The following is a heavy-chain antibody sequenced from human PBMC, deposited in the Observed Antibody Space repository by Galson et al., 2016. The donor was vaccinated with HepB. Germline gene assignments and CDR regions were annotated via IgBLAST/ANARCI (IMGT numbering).Heavy chain of an antibody. V-gene: IGHV4-4*02. J-gene: IGHJ4*02. Sequence: SETLSLTCDVSGASINSKNWWSWVRQPPGKGLEWIGDIYHSGSTNYNPSLKSRVTMSVDKSKNQFSLQMNSVTAADTAVYYCARVKGIQLVNYFFDYWGQGTLVTVSS. CDR2: IYHSGST. CDR3: ARVKGIQLVNYFFDY. CDR1: GASINSKNW. D-gene: IGHD6-6*01.